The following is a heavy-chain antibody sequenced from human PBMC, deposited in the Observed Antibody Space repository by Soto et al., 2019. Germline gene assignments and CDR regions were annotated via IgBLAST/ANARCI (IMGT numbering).Heavy chain of an antibody. D-gene: IGHD3-10*01. CDR3: ARDPFPYGSGSYLYY. J-gene: IGHJ4*02. Sequence: ASVKVSCKASGYTFTSYGISWVRQAPGQGLEWMGWISAYNGNTNYAQKLQGRVTMTTDTSTRTAYMELRSLRSDDTAVYYCARDPFPYGSGSYLYYWGQGTLVTVSS. V-gene: IGHV1-18*01. CDR2: ISAYNGNT. CDR1: GYTFTSYG.